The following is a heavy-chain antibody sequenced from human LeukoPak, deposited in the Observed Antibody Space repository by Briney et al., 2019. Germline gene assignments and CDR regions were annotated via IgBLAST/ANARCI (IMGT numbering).Heavy chain of an antibody. CDR2: IGWDGDRS. CDR1: GLTYDDYA. CDR3: SKDVSGDHLGYYYMDV. Sequence: PGGSLTLSYSLSGLTYDDYAMHWVRHPPGKGLEWFSLIGWDGDRSDYTDSMKDRFTIYRENRKKPLYLQMNSLRAEDTALYYCSKDVSGDHLGYYYMDVWGKGTTVTVSS. J-gene: IGHJ6*03. D-gene: IGHD1-14*01. V-gene: IGHV3-43D*03.